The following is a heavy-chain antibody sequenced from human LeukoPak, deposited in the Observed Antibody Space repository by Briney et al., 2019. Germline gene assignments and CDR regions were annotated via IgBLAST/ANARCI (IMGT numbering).Heavy chain of an antibody. J-gene: IGHJ4*02. CDR3: ARGQGYYDSSGYYDDY. D-gene: IGHD3-22*01. CDR2: IYHSGST. Sequence: SGTLSLTCAVSGGSISSSNWWSWVRQPPGKGLEWIGEIYHSGSTNYNPSLKSRVTISVDKSKNQFSLKLSSVTAADTAMYYCARGQGYYDSSGYYDDYWGQGTLVTVSS. CDR1: GGSISSSNW. V-gene: IGHV4-4*02.